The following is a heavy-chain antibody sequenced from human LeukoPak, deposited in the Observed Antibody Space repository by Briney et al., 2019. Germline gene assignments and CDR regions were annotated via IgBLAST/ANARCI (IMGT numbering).Heavy chain of an antibody. V-gene: IGHV1-69*06. Sequence: ASVKVSCKASGGTFSSYAISWVRQAPGQGLEWMGGIIPIFGTANYAQKFQGRVTITADKSTSTAYMELSSLRSEDTAVYYCARDRYYGSGSILDYWGQGTLVTVSS. CDR2: IIPIFGTA. D-gene: IGHD3-10*01. CDR1: GGTFSSYA. J-gene: IGHJ4*02. CDR3: ARDRYYGSGSILDY.